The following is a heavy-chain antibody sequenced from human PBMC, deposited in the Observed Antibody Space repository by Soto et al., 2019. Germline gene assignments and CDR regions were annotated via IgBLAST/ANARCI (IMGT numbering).Heavy chain of an antibody. J-gene: IGHJ4*02. CDR3: AREWADLDYFDY. CDR2: ISSSSSTI. CDR1: GFTFSSYS. V-gene: IGHV3-48*02. Sequence: EVQLVESGGGLVQPGGSLRLSCAASGFTFSSYSMNWVRQAPGKGLEWVSYISSSSSTIYYADSVKGRFTISRDNAKNSLYLQMSSLRDEETAVYYCAREWADLDYFDYWGQGNLVTVSS. D-gene: IGHD3-16*01.